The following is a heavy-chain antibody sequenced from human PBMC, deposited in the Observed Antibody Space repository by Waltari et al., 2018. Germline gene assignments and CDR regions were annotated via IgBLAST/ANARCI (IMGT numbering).Heavy chain of an antibody. CDR2: ISHSGVT. J-gene: IGHJ5*02. D-gene: IGHD2-2*02. Sequence: AGLLKPSETLSLTCAVSGGPFTDYSWSWIRQPPGKGLEWIGEISHSGVTPYNPSLRRRLTMSVDTIKKQFSLKLTSVTAADTAVYFCARTWGYSPPLGWFDPWGQGTRVTVSS. CDR1: GGPFTDYS. V-gene: IGHV4-34*01. CDR3: ARTWGYSPPLGWFDP.